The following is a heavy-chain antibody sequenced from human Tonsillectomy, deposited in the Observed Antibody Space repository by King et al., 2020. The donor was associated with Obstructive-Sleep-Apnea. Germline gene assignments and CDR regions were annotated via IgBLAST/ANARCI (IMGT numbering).Heavy chain of an antibody. D-gene: IGHD5-12*01. V-gene: IGHV4-59*08. CDR3: ARLGSGYLFDY. J-gene: IGHJ4*02. Sequence: QLQESGPGLVKPSETLPLTCTVSDGSISSYYWSWIRQPPGKGLEWIGYIYYSETTNYNPSLKSRVTISMDTSKNQFSLRLSSVTAADTAVYYCARLGSGYLFDYWGQGALVTVSS. CDR2: IYYSETT. CDR1: DGSISSYY.